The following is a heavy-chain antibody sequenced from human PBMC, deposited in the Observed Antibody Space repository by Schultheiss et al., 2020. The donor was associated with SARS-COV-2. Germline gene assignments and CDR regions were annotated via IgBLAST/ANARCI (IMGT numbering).Heavy chain of an antibody. CDR2: IYHSGST. Sequence: SETLSLTCAVSGGSISSGGYSWSWIRQPPGKGLEWIGYIYHSGSTYYNPSLKSRVTISVDTSKNQFSLKLSSVTAADTAVYYCARDRRNYYGSGNYYYYGMDVWGQGTTVTVSS. D-gene: IGHD3-10*01. V-gene: IGHV4-30-2*05. CDR1: GGSISSGGYS. J-gene: IGHJ6*02. CDR3: ARDRRNYYGSGNYYYYGMDV.